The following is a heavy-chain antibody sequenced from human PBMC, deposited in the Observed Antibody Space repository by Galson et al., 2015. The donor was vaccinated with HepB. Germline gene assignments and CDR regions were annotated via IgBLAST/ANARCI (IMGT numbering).Heavy chain of an antibody. Sequence: SVKVSCKASGYTFTTTGISWVRQAPGQGLEWMRWISANSGNTTYAQNLQGRVTLTRDTSTSTRYLDLRSVRSDDTAAYCCARDRDYRFDYWGQGTLVTVSS. CDR3: ARDRDYRFDY. CDR2: ISANSGNT. V-gene: IGHV1-18*04. J-gene: IGHJ4*02. D-gene: IGHD4/OR15-4a*01. CDR1: GYTFTTTG.